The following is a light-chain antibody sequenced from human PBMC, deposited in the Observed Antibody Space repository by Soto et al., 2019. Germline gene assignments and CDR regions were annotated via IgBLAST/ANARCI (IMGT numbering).Light chain of an antibody. CDR2: DAS. CDR1: QSVSLS. CDR3: QERTGWPPWT. V-gene: IGKV3-11*01. J-gene: IGKJ1*01. Sequence: EIVLTQSPATLSLSPGERATLSCRASQSVSLSLAWYQQKPGQAPRLLIYDASKGASGFPARFSGSGSGTDFTLTISSLEPEDFAVYYCQERTGWPPWTFGQGTKVDIK.